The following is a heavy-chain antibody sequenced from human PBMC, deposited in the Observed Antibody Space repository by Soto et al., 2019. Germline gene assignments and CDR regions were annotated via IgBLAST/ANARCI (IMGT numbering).Heavy chain of an antibody. V-gene: IGHV3-21*01. D-gene: IGHD2-2*01. CDR3: ARDRRDIVVVPAAMGSTYYFDY. J-gene: IGHJ4*02. CDR1: GFTFSSYS. Sequence: EVQLVESGGGLVKPGGSLRLSCAASGFTFSSYSMNWVRQAPGKGLEWVSSISSSSSYIYYADSVKGRFTISSDNAKNSLYLQMNSLRAEDTAVYYCARDRRDIVVVPAAMGSTYYFDYWGQGTLVTVSS. CDR2: ISSSSSYI.